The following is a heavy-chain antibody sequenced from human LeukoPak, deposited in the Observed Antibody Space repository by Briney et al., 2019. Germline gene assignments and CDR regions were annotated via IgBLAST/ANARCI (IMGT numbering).Heavy chain of an antibody. Sequence: SVKVSCKASGGTFNSYAISWVRQAPGQGLEWMGGIIPIFGTANYAQKFQGRVTITADESTSTAYMELSSLRSEDTAVYYCAREGGTMVRGVINAFDIWGQGTMVTVSS. CDR2: IIPIFGTA. J-gene: IGHJ3*02. V-gene: IGHV1-69*13. D-gene: IGHD3-10*01. CDR3: AREGGTMVRGVINAFDI. CDR1: GGTFNSYA.